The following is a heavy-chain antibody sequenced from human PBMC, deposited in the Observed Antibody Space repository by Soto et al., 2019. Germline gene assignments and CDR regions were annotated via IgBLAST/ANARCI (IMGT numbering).Heavy chain of an antibody. V-gene: IGHV3-23*01. D-gene: IGHD5-18*01. CDR2: ISGSGGST. CDR3: AKRSYGLQFDY. CDR1: GFTFSSYA. Sequence: EVQLLESGGGLVQPGGSLSLSCAASGFTFSSYAMSWVRQAPGKGLEWVSVISGSGGSTYYADSVKGRFTISRDNSKHTLYLQMNSLRAEDTAVYYCAKRSYGLQFDYWGQGTLVTVSS. J-gene: IGHJ4*02.